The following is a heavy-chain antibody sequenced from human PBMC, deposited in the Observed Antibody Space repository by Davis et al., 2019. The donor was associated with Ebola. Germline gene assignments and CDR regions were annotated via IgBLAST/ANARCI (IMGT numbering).Heavy chain of an antibody. CDR2: ISSSSSYI. Sequence: GGSPRLSCAASRFTSSTYSMNWVRQAPGKGLEWVSSISSSSSYIYYANSVNGRFTISRDNAKNSLYLQMNSLRAEDTAVYYYAHDSYWGQGTLVTVSS. CDR3: AHDSY. CDR1: RFTSSTYS. D-gene: IGHD3-22*01. J-gene: IGHJ4*02. V-gene: IGHV3-21*01.